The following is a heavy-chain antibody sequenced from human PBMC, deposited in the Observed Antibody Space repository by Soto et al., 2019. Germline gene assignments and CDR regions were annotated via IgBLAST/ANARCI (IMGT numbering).Heavy chain of an antibody. CDR2: ISGSGGST. J-gene: IGHJ6*03. Sequence: GGSLRLSCAASGFTFSSYAMSWVRQAPGKGLEWVSAISGSGGSTYYADSVKGRFTISRDNSKNTLYLQMNSLRAEDTAVYYCAKDLGLEIAAAGTTYYYYDTDVWGKGTTVTVSS. CDR3: AKDLGLEIAAAGTTYYYYDTDV. D-gene: IGHD6-13*01. CDR1: GFTFSSYA. V-gene: IGHV3-23*01.